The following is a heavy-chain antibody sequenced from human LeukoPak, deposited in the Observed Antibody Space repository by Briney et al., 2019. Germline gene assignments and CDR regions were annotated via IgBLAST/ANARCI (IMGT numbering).Heavy chain of an antibody. CDR2: ISSSSSYI. D-gene: IGHD6-6*01. J-gene: IGHJ4*02. CDR1: GFTFSSYS. CDR3: ARDPIYSSSPNFDY. Sequence: GGSLRLSCAASGFTFSSYSMNWVRQAPGKGLEWASSISSSSSYIYYADSVKGRFTISRDNAKNSLYLQMNSLRAEDTAVYYCARDPIYSSSPNFDYWGQGTLVTVSS. V-gene: IGHV3-21*01.